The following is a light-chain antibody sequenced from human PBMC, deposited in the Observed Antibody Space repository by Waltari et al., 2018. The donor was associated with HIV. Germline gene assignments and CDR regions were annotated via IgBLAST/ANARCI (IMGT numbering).Light chain of an antibody. CDR1: SSDVIAYKF. CDR3: SSSISTSTLV. J-gene: IGLJ1*01. CDR2: DVK. V-gene: IGLV2-14*03. Sequence: QSALTQPASVSGSPGQSITISCTGASSDVIAYKFVAWYQPRPGKAPKLISCDVKNRPAGVSNRFAGYKSGSAASPTISGLQAEDEADYFCSSSISTSTLVFGTGTKVTVL.